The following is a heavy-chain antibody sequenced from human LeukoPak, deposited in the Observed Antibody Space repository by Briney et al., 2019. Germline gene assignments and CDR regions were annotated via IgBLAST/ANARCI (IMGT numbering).Heavy chain of an antibody. Sequence: LSLTCAVYGGSFSGYYWSWIRQAPGKGLEWVSYISSSGSTIYYADSVKGRFTISRDNAKNSLYLQMNSLRAEDTAVYYCALPPGRYFDWLYERGDYWGQGTLVTVSS. V-gene: IGHV3-11*01. J-gene: IGHJ4*02. D-gene: IGHD3-9*01. CDR2: ISSSGSTI. CDR1: GGSFSGYY. CDR3: ALPPGRYFDWLYERGDY.